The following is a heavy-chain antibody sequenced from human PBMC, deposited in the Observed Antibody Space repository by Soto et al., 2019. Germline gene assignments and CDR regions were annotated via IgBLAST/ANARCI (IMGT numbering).Heavy chain of an antibody. CDR1: GFTFDDYA. Sequence: EAQLVESGGGLVQPGRSLRLSCVACGFTFDDYAIHWVRQAPGKGLEWVSGISWNGAATGYADSVKGRFTISRDNAKNSLYLQMSSLRTEDTAIYYCANLPLYGSGFDCWGQGTLVTVSS. CDR3: ANLPLYGSGFDC. J-gene: IGHJ4*02. CDR2: ISWNGAAT. V-gene: IGHV3-9*01. D-gene: IGHD3-10*01.